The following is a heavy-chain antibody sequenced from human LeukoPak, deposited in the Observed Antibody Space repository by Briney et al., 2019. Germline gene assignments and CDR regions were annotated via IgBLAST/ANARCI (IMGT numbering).Heavy chain of an antibody. CDR2: INSDGSST. D-gene: IGHD3-10*01. CDR1: GFTFSSYW. Sequence: PGGSLRLSCAASGFTFSSYWMHWVRQAPGKGLVWVSHINSDGSSTSYADSVKGRFTISRDNAKNTLYLQMSSLRAEDTAVYYCARVRGHLWFADGFDIWGQGTMATVSS. V-gene: IGHV3-74*01. J-gene: IGHJ3*02. CDR3: ARVRGHLWFADGFDI.